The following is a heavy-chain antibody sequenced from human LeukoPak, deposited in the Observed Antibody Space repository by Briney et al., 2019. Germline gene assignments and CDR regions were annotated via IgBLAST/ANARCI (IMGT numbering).Heavy chain of an antibody. CDR2: IKQDGSKK. CDR3: TRVGYIDEGIDY. Sequence: GGSLRLSCVVSGFPFSSYWVIWVRQAPGRGREWVANIKQDGSKKSYVDSVKGRFTISRDNAKNSLYLQMNSLRAEDTAIYYCTRVGYIDEGIDYWGQGTLVTVSS. D-gene: IGHD5-24*01. V-gene: IGHV3-7*04. J-gene: IGHJ4*02. CDR1: GFPFSSYW.